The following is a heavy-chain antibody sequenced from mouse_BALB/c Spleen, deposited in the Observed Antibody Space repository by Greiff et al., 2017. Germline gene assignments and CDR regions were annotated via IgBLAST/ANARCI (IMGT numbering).Heavy chain of an antibody. CDR2: ISSGGSYT. J-gene: IGHJ3*01. CDR1: GFTFSSYG. Sequence: DVMLVESGGDLVKPGGSLKLSCAASGFTFSSYGMSWVRQTPDKRLEWVATISSGGSYTYYPDSVKGRFTISRDNAKNTLYLQMSSLKSEDTAMYYCARHESSWGQGTLVTVSA. CDR3: ARHESS. D-gene: IGHD1-1*01. V-gene: IGHV5-6*02.